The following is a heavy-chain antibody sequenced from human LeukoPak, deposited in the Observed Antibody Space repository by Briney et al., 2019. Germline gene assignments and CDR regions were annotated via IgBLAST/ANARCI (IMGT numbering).Heavy chain of an antibody. J-gene: IGHJ3*02. Sequence: GGSLRLSCAASGFTVSSNYMSWVRQAPGKGLEWVSDIYSGGSTYYADSVKGRFTISRDNSKNTLYLQMNSLRAEDTAVYYCARARYDSSGYDAFDIWGQGTMVTVSS. CDR2: IYSGGST. CDR1: GFTVSSNY. V-gene: IGHV3-66*01. CDR3: ARARYDSSGYDAFDI. D-gene: IGHD3-22*01.